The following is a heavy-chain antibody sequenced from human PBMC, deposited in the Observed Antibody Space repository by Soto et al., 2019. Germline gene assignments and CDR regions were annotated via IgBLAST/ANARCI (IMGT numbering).Heavy chain of an antibody. Sequence: VQLVQSGAEVKKPGASVKVSCKASGYTFTTNFIHWIRQAPGQGLEWVGIISPGGGTTVYAQKFQGRVTMTRDTSTSTVYMELRNLRSEDTAVFYCARAHYDSDAFDFWGQGPMVLVSS. V-gene: IGHV1-46*03. CDR3: ARAHYDSDAFDF. D-gene: IGHD3-22*01. CDR1: GYTFTTNF. J-gene: IGHJ3*01. CDR2: ISPGGGTT.